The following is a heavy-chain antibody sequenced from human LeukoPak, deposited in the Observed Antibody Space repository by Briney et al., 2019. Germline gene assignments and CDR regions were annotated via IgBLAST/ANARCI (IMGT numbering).Heavy chain of an antibody. CDR3: ASQTGIAAAGTSGWFDP. Sequence: SETLSLTCAVYGGSFSGYYWSWIRQPPGKGLEWIGRIYTSGSTNYNPSLMSRVTMSVDTSKNQFSLKLSSVTAADTAVYYCASQTGIAAAGTSGWFDPWGQGTLVTVSS. CDR2: IYTSGST. CDR1: GGSFSGYY. J-gene: IGHJ5*02. D-gene: IGHD6-13*01. V-gene: IGHV4-59*10.